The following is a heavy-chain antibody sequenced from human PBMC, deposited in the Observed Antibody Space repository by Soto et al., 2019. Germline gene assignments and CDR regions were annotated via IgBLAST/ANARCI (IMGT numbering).Heavy chain of an antibody. CDR2: ISGSGSKI. D-gene: IGHD3-22*01. CDR1: GFTFSSYA. Sequence: XSLGLACAASGFTFSSYAVIGVFQAPGKGQEWLSSISGSGSKIYYADSVKGRFTISRDNSKNTLYLQMSSLRAEETAVYYCAKVFYYYDSSGYYYFDYWGQGTLVTVSS. CDR3: AKVFYYYDSSGYYYFDY. J-gene: IGHJ4*02. V-gene: IGHV3-23*01.